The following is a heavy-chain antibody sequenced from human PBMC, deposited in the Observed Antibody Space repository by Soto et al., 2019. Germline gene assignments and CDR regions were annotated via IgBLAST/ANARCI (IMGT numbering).Heavy chain of an antibody. CDR1: GYSFTNNY. CDR2: MNPGSGDT. V-gene: IGHV1-8*01. Sequence: GASVEVSCKASGYSFTNNYVSWVLQATGQGLEWMGWMNPGSGDTGYAQKFQGRVTMTRDISIATAYMELSSLRSGDTAIYYCARMETFGSLNWFDPWGQGTLVTVSS. J-gene: IGHJ5*02. CDR3: ARMETFGSLNWFDP. D-gene: IGHD3-16*01.